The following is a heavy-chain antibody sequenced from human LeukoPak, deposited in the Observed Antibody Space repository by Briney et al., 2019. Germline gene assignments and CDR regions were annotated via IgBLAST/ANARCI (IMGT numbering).Heavy chain of an antibody. J-gene: IGHJ4*02. CDR2: IGDTSAM. CDR1: GFSFSLYS. D-gene: IGHD6-19*01. Sequence: GGSLRLSCVASGFSFSLYSMKWVRQAPGKGLEWVSYIGDTSAMYYPDSVRRRFTITRDNAKNSLFLQMNSLRVEDTGVYYCAIIAVASFDYWGQGTLVTVSS. V-gene: IGHV3-48*01. CDR3: AIIAVASFDY.